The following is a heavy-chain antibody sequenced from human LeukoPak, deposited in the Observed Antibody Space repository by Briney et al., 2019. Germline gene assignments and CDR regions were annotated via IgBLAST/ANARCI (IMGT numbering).Heavy chain of an antibody. D-gene: IGHD2-15*01. J-gene: IGHJ5*02. CDR3: ARADCSGGSCYEGDNWFDP. Sequence: PSETLSLTCTVSGGSISSYYWSWIRQPPGMGLEWIGYINYSGSTNYNPSLKSRVTISVDTSKNQFSLKLSSVTAADTAVYYCARADCSGGSCYEGDNWFDPWGQGTLVTVSS. CDR2: INYSGST. V-gene: IGHV4-59*01. CDR1: GGSISSYY.